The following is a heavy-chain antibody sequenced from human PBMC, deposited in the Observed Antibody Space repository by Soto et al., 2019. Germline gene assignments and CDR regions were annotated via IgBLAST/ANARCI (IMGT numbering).Heavy chain of an antibody. CDR3: ARDPRGYNKGYYGMDV. Sequence: EVQLVESGGGLVQPGGSLRLSCAASGFILSSYEMNWVRQAPGKGLEWVSYIDASGSGIYYADSVKGRFTIFRDNAKNSLYLQMNSLRAEDTALYYCARDPRGYNKGYYGMDVWGQGTTVTVSS. CDR1: GFILSSYE. D-gene: IGHD5-18*01. CDR2: IDASGSGI. J-gene: IGHJ6*02. V-gene: IGHV3-48*03.